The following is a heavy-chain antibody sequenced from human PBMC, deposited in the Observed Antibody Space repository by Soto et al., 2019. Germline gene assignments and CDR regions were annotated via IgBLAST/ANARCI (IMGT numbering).Heavy chain of an antibody. Sequence: QVQLVESGGGVVQPGRSLRLSCAASGFTFSSYGMHWVRQAPGKGLEWVAVISYDGSNKYYADSVKGRFTISRDNSKNTLYLQMNSLRAEDTAVYYCAKDYGGCYWYFDLWGRGTLVTVSS. V-gene: IGHV3-30*18. CDR2: ISYDGSNK. CDR3: AKDYGGCYWYFDL. J-gene: IGHJ2*01. CDR1: GFTFSSYG. D-gene: IGHD4-17*01.